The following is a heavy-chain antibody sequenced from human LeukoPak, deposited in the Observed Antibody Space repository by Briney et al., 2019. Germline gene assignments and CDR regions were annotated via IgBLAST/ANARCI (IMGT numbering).Heavy chain of an antibody. CDR1: GYTFTSYG. CDR3: AREVGGWFSNGLDY. Sequence: ASVKVSCKASGYTFTSYGIIWVRQAPGQGLEWMGWISAYNGNTNYAQKFQGRVTMTMDTSISTAYMELSRLRSDDTAVYYCAREVGGWFSNGLDYWGQGTLVTVSS. V-gene: IGHV1-18*01. D-gene: IGHD6-19*01. CDR2: ISAYNGNT. J-gene: IGHJ4*02.